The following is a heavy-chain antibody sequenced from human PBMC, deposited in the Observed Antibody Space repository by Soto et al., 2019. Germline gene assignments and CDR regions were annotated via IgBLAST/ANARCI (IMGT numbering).Heavy chain of an antibody. D-gene: IGHD2-15*01. Sequence: QVHLVASGGGVVQPGRSLRLSCAASGFSFSYYAMHWVRQAPGKGLEWVAVIAYDGSKKYYADSVKGRFTISRDNSKNTLYLQMNSLRDEDTAIYYCASPYCSGGSCYHTEYFQHWGQGTLVTVSS. V-gene: IGHV3-30-3*01. CDR3: ASPYCSGGSCYHTEYFQH. J-gene: IGHJ1*01. CDR2: IAYDGSKK. CDR1: GFSFSYYA.